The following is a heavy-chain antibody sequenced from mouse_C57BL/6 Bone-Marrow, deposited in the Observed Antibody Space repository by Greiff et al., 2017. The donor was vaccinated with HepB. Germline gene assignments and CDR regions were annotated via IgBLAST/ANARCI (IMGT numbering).Heavy chain of an antibody. D-gene: IGHD2-4*01. Sequence: QVQLQQSGAELARPGDSVKLSCTASGYTFTSYGISWVKQRTGQGLEWIGEIYPRSGNTYYNEKFKGKATLTADNSSSTAYMELRSLTSEDAAGYYCGRRDYDVAYWGQGTLVTVSA. CDR2: IYPRSGNT. CDR3: GRRDYDVAY. CDR1: GYTFTSYG. J-gene: IGHJ3*01. V-gene: IGHV1-81*01.